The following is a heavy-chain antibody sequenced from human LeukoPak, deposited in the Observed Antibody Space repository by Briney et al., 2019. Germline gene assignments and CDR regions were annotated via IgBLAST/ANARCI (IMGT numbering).Heavy chain of an antibody. CDR3: ARDRSGTYLDY. V-gene: IGHV3-66*01. Sequence: PGGSLRLSCAESGGTVWSSFRSWIRQAPGKGLEWVAILHSGGGTDYADSVRGRFTISRDNSKDILYLQMNSLRAEDTAVYYCARDRSGTYLDYWGQGTLVTVPS. J-gene: IGHJ4*02. D-gene: IGHD1-26*01. CDR2: LHSGGGT. CDR1: GGTVWSSF.